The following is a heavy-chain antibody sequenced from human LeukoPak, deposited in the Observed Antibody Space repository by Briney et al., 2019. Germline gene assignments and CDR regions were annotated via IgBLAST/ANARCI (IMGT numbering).Heavy chain of an antibody. CDR1: GFSFSSHG. Sequence: GGSLRLSCSASGFSFSSHGVDWVRQAPGKGLEFVSGITSNGGTTYYADSVKGRFTISRHNSKNTLYLQMNSLRAEDTAVYYCAREVGGSAFDIWGQGTMVTVSS. J-gene: IGHJ3*02. V-gene: IGHV3-64*04. D-gene: IGHD3-16*01. CDR2: ITSNGGTT. CDR3: AREVGGSAFDI.